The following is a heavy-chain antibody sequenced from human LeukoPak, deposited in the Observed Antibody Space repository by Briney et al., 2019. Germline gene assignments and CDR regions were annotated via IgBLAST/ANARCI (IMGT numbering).Heavy chain of an antibody. CDR2: IKGDGSAT. V-gene: IGHV3-74*03. Sequence: PGRSLRPSYAASGSTLTTNWMHWVRQAPGKGLVWVSRIKGDGSATTYADSVRGRLTISRNNPKNPRYWQMTGRRAENTAMIFWARVGGRGSIGGDCWGQGTLVTVSS. J-gene: IGHJ4*02. D-gene: IGHD3-10*01. CDR3: ARVGGRGSIGGDC. CDR1: GSTLTTNW.